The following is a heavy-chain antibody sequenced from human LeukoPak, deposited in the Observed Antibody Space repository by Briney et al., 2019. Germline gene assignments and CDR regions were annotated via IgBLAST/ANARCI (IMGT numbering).Heavy chain of an antibody. CDR2: IYYSGST. J-gene: IGHJ6*02. V-gene: IGHV4-39*01. CDR3: ARHIVVVPAAIVSYGMDV. D-gene: IGHD2-2*01. Sequence: PSETLSLTCTVSGGSISSSSYYWGWIRQPPGKGLEWIGSIYYSGSTYYNPSLKSRVTISVDTSKNQFSLKLSSVTAADTAVYYCARHIVVVPAAIVSYGMDVWGQGTTVTVSS. CDR1: GGSISSSSYY.